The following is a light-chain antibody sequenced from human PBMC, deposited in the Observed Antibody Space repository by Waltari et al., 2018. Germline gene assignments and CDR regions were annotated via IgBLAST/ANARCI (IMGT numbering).Light chain of an antibody. CDR2: GAS. CDR1: RSVSSSY. V-gene: IGKV3-20*01. J-gene: IGKJ2*01. Sequence: EIVLTQSPGTLSLSPGERATLSCRTSRSVSSSYLAWSQQKPGQAPRRVIYGASGRATGTPDRFSGSGSGADFTLTISRLEPEDFAVYYCHHYADSSYTFGQGTKLEI. CDR3: HHYADSSYT.